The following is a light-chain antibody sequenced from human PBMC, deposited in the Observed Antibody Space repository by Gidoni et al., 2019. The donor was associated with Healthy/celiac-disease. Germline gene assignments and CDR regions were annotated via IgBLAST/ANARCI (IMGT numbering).Light chain of an antibody. V-gene: IGKV3-11*01. Sequence: DIVLTQSPATLSLSPGERATLSCRASQSVSSYLAWYQQKPGQAPRLLIYDASNRATGIPARFSGSGSGTDFTLTISSLEPEDFAVYYCQQRSNWPSITFXXXTRLEIK. CDR1: QSVSSY. CDR3: QQRSNWPSIT. CDR2: DAS. J-gene: IGKJ5*01.